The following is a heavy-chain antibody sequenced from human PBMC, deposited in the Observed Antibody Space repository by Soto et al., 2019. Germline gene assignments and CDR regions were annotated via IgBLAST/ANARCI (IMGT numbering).Heavy chain of an antibody. CDR2: ISAQNGDT. D-gene: IGHD4-17*01. CDR1: GYTFTTYG. Sequence: ASVKVSCKASGYTFTTYGVSWVRQAPGQGLEWMGWISAQNGDTKYAQKFQGRVTMTTDTSTSTAYMELRSLRSDDTAVYYCARVMAVQAFDIWGQGTKVTVS. J-gene: IGHJ3*02. CDR3: ARVMAVQAFDI. V-gene: IGHV1-18*04.